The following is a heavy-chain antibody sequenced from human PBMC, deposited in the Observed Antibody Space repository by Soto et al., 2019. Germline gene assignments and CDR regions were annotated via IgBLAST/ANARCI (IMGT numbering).Heavy chain of an antibody. J-gene: IGHJ6*02. D-gene: IGHD1-1*01. CDR3: AILDQGGMDV. Sequence: EVQLVESGGGLVQPGRSLRLSCAASGFTFDDYALHWVRQAPGKGLEWVSGISWNSGNIDYADSVKGRFTISRDNAKNSLYLQMNSLRGEDTALYYCAILDQGGMDVWGQGTTVTVSS. CDR2: ISWNSGNI. V-gene: IGHV3-9*01. CDR1: GFTFDDYA.